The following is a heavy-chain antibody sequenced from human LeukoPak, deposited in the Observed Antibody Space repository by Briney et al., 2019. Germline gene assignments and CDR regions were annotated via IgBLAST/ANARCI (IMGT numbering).Heavy chain of an antibody. V-gene: IGHV3-15*01. CDR2: IKNKTDGGTT. CDR1: GFTFSNAW. Sequence: GGSPRLSCAASGFTFSNAWMSWVRPAPGKGLEWVGRIKNKTDGGTTDYAAPVKGRFTISRDDSKNTLYLQMNSQKTEDTAVYYCTTDYCSSTSCYRPEATPTVDYWGQGTLVTVSS. J-gene: IGHJ4*02. CDR3: TTDYCSSTSCYRPEATPTVDY. D-gene: IGHD2-2*02.